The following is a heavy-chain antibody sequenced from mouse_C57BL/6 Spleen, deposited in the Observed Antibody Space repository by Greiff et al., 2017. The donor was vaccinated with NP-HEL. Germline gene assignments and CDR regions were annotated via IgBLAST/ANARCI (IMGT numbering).Heavy chain of an antibody. J-gene: IGHJ2*01. Sequence: QVQLQQSGAELVKPGASVKISCKASGYAFSSYWMNWVKQRLGKGLEWIGQIYPGDGDTNYNGKFKGKATLTADKSSSTAYMQLSSLTSEDSAVYFCARDYYGNPYFDYWGQGTTLTVSS. CDR1: GYAFSSYW. V-gene: IGHV1-80*01. CDR2: IYPGDGDT. CDR3: ARDYYGNPYFDY. D-gene: IGHD2-1*01.